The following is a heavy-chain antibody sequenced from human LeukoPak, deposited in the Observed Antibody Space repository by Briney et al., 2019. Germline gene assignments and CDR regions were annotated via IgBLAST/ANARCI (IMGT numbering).Heavy chain of an antibody. CDR3: ARARDWSAGSWFDP. CDR2: IFYRGAT. D-gene: IGHD3/OR15-3a*01. CDR1: GGFISSYY. J-gene: IGHJ5*02. V-gene: IGHV4-59*01. Sequence: PSETLSLNCIVSGGFISSYYWNWIRQPPGKGLEWLGNIFYRGATNYNPSLKSRVIMSVDTSKNQFSLKLYSVTAADTAMYYCARARDWSAGSWFDPWGQGILVTVSS.